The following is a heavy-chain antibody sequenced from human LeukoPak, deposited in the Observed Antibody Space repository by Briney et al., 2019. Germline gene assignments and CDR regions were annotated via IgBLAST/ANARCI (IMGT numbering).Heavy chain of an antibody. V-gene: IGHV3-21*01. D-gene: IGHD1-1*01. CDR1: GFTFSSYS. CDR2: ISSSSSYI. Sequence: PGGSLRLSCAASGFTFSSYSMNWVRQAPGKGLEWVSSISSSSSYIYYADSVKGRFTISRDNAKNSLYLQMNGLRAEDTAVYYCARGRWNDGRFVDYWGQGTLVTVSS. CDR3: ARGRWNDGRFVDY. J-gene: IGHJ4*02.